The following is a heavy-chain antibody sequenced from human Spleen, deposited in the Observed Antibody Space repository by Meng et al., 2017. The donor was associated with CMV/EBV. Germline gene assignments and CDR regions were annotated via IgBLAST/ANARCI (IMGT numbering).Heavy chain of an antibody. D-gene: IGHD6-13*01. CDR2: ISPSRNSI. CDR1: GFTFSFYT. V-gene: IGHV3-21*01. J-gene: IGHJ4*02. CDR3: ARQGPEAFVSSRYYFDY. Sequence: LSLTCAASGFTFSFYTMNWVRQAPGKGLEWVSSISPSRNSIYYADSLKSRFTISRDNAKNSLYLQMKSLRAEDTAVYYCARQGPEAFVSSRYYFDYWGQGTLVTVSS.